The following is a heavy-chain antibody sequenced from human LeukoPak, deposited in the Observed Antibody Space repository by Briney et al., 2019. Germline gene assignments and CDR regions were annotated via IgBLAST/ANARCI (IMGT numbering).Heavy chain of an antibody. D-gene: IGHD4-23*01. CDR2: IKEDGSET. CDR1: GFTFSNYW. J-gene: IGHJ4*02. V-gene: IGHV3-7*01. CDR3: ARGRPHGNDY. Sequence: GGSLRLSCAASGFTFSNYWMSWVRQAPGKGPEWMGNIKEDGSETYYVDSVKGRFTISRDNAQNSLYLRMHSLRVEDTAVYYCARGRPHGNDYWGQGTLVTVSS.